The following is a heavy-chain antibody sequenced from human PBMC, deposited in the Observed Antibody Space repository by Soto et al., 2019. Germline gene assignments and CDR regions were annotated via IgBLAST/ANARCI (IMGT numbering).Heavy chain of an antibody. CDR2: IKSKTDGGTT. V-gene: IGHV3-15*07. CDR3: TTSLYCSGGSCYYY. Sequence: GGSLRLSCAASGFTFSNAWMNWVRQAPGKGLEWVGRIKSKTDGGTTDYAAPVKGRFTISRDESKNTLYLQMNSLKTEDTAVYYCTTSLYCSGGSCYYYWGQETLVTVSS. CDR1: GFTFSNAW. D-gene: IGHD2-15*01. J-gene: IGHJ4*02.